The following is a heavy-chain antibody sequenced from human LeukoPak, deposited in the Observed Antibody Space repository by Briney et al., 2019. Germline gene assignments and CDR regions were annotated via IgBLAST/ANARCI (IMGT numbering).Heavy chain of an antibody. CDR1: GFTFSDYY. V-gene: IGHV3-11*04. J-gene: IGHJ3*02. D-gene: IGHD2-2*02. CDR2: ISTSGSTI. Sequence: GGSLRLSCAASGFTFSDYYMSWIRQAPGEGLEWISYISTSGSTIYYADSVKGRFTISRDNAKNSLYLQMNSLRAEDTAVYYCARAYCSSTSCYSWGRDAFDIWGQGTMVTVSS. CDR3: ARAYCSSTSCYSWGRDAFDI.